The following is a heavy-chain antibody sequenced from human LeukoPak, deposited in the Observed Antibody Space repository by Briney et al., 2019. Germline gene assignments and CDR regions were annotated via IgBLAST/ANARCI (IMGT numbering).Heavy chain of an antibody. CDR3: ARIAAAGLYFDY. D-gene: IGHD6-13*01. CDR2: IYYSGST. CDR1: GGSISSYY. J-gene: IGHJ4*02. V-gene: IGHV4-59*01. Sequence: SETLSLTCTVSGGSISSYYLSWIRQPPGKGLEWIGYIYYSGSTNYNPSLKSRVTISVDTSKNQFSLKLSSVTAADTAVYYCARIAAAGLYFDYWGQGTLVTVSS.